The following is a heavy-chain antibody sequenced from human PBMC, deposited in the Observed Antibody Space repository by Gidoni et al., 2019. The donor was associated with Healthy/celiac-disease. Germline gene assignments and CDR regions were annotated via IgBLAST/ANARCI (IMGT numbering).Heavy chain of an antibody. V-gene: IGHV4-34*01. CDR3: ARRGFSSSWTRFDP. CDR2: INHSGST. CDR1: GGSFSGSY. J-gene: IGHJ5*02. Sequence: QVQLQQWGAGLLKPSETLSLTCAVYGGSFSGSYWSWIRQPPGKGLEWIGEINHSGSTNYNPSLKSRVTISVDTSKNQFSLKLSSVTAADTAVYYCARRGFSSSWTRFDPWGQGTLVTVSS. D-gene: IGHD6-13*01.